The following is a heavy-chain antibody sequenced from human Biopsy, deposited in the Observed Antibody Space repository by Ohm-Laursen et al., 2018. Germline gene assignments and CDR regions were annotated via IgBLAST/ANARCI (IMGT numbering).Heavy chain of an antibody. CDR2: IYFTGRT. CDR1: GGPIDSYY. V-gene: IGHV4-59*12. Sequence: SETRSLTCIVSGGPIDSYYWSWIRQPPGKALEWIGYIYFTGRTSYNPSLKSQVTMSVNTSKKQFSLRLSSVTAADTAVYYCASAGYNPDWNFDLWGRGTRVTVSS. CDR3: ASAGYNPDWNFDL. J-gene: IGHJ2*01. D-gene: IGHD5-24*01.